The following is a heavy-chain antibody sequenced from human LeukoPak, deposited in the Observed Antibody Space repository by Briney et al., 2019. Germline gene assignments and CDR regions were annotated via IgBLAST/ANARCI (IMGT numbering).Heavy chain of an antibody. V-gene: IGHV1-2*02. D-gene: IGHD1-26*01. CDR1: GYTFTGYY. CDR2: INPNSGVT. Sequence: ASVKVSCKPSGYTFTGYYMHWVRQAPGHGLEWMGWINPNSGVTNYAQKFQGRVTMTRDTSISTAYMELSRLTSDDTAVYYCARDLGGTDDAFDIWGQGTMVTVSS. CDR3: ARDLGGTDDAFDI. J-gene: IGHJ3*02.